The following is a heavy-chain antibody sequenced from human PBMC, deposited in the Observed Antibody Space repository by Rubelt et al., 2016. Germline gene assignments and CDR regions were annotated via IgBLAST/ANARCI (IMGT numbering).Heavy chain of an antibody. J-gene: IGHJ4*02. D-gene: IGHD3-16*01. CDR1: GFTFSNYP. Sequence: GGGVVQPGRSLRLSCAASGFTFSNYPMHWVRQAPAKGLEWVAVFSSDGKRKFYADSVKGRFTISRDNSKNTLYLEMNSLRGEDTAVYYCARLESPLGGYWGQGTLVTVSS. CDR3: ARLESPLGGY. V-gene: IGHV3-30*04. CDR2: FSSDGKRK.